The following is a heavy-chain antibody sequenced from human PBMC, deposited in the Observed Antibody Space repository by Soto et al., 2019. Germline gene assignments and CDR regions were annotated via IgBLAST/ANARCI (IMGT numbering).Heavy chain of an antibody. CDR2: ISGSGGST. CDR3: AKDGYSIRWQYYYGMDV. D-gene: IGHD6-13*01. V-gene: IGHV3-23*01. Sequence: PGGSLRLSCAASGFTFSSYAMSWVRQAPGKGLEWVSAISGSGGSTYYADSVKGRFTISRDNSKNTLYLQMNSLRAGDTAVYYCAKDGYSIRWQYYYGMDVWGQGTTVTVSS. J-gene: IGHJ6*02. CDR1: GFTFSSYA.